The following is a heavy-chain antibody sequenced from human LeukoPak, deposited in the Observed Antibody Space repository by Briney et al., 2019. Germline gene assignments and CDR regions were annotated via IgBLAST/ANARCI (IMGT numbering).Heavy chain of an antibody. V-gene: IGHV4-34*01. CDR1: GGSFSGYY. D-gene: IGHD4-17*01. CDR3: ARGRSYGDYGLMGAFDI. Sequence: SETLSLTCAVYGGSFSGYYWSWIRQPPGKGREWIGEINHSGRTNYNPPLKSRVTISVDKSKNKFSLKLSSVTAADTAVYYCARGRSYGDYGLMGAFDIWGQGTMVTVSS. J-gene: IGHJ3*02. CDR2: INHSGRT.